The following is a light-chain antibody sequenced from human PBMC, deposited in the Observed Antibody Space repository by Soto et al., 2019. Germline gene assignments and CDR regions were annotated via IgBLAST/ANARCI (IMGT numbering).Light chain of an antibody. CDR1: QSVSSSY. CDR2: GAS. J-gene: IGKJ5*01. CDR3: QQYGSSPLIT. V-gene: IGKV3-20*01. Sequence: IALPQSPCTLILSPGERATLSCRASQSVSSSYLAWYQQKPGQAPRLLIYGASSRATGIPDRLSGSGSGTDFTLTISRLEPEDFAVYYCQQYGSSPLITFGQGTRLEIK.